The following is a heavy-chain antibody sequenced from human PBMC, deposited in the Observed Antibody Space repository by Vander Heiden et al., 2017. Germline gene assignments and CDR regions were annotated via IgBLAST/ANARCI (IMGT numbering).Heavy chain of an antibody. J-gene: IGHJ1*01. D-gene: IGHD6-13*01. CDR3: ARDPYSSSWYGSEYFQH. CDR1: GYTLTSYA. CDR2: INAGNGNT. Sequence: QVQLVQSGAEVKKPGASVMVSCKASGYTLTSYAMHWVRQAPGQRLEWMGWINAGNGNTKYSQKFQGRVTITRDTSASTAYMELSSLRSEDTAVYYCARDPYSSSWYGSEYFQHWGQGTLVTVSS. V-gene: IGHV1-3*01.